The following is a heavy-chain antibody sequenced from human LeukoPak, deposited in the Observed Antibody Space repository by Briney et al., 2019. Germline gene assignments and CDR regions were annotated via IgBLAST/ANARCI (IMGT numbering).Heavy chain of an antibody. CDR1: GGSFSGYY. CDR2: INHSGST. J-gene: IGHJ4*02. V-gene: IGHV4-34*01. CDR3: ARDGVAVVPFDY. Sequence: SETLSLTCAVYGGSFSGYYWSWIRQPPGKGLEWIGEINHSGSTNYNPSLKSRVTISVDTSKNQFSLKLSSVTAADTAVYYCARDGVAVVPFDYWGQGTLVTVSS. D-gene: IGHD6-19*01.